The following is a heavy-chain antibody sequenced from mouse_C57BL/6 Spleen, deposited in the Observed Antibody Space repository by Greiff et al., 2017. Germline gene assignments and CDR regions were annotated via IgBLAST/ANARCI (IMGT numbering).Heavy chain of an antibody. CDR1: GYTFTDYE. CDR2: IDPETGGT. CDR3: TRYYYYFDY. Sequence: QVQLQQSGAELVRPGASVTLSCKASGYTFTDYEMHWVKQTPVHGLEWIGAIDPETGGTAYNQKFEGKAILTADKSSSTAYMELRSLTSEDSAVYYCTRYYYYFDYWGQGTTLTVSS. V-gene: IGHV1-15*01. J-gene: IGHJ2*01. D-gene: IGHD1-1*01.